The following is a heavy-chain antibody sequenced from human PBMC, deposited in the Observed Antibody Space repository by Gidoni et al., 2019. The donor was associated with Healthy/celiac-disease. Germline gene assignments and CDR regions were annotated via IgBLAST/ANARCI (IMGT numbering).Heavy chain of an antibody. J-gene: IGHJ5*02. V-gene: IGHV3-23*01. CDR1: GLTLSSYA. D-gene: IGHD6-13*01. CDR2: ISGRGGST. CDR3: AKSSSSSWYGDWFDP. Sequence: VQLLESGGGVVEAGGSLRRSCAACGLTLSSYAMSWVRQAPGMGLEWVSAISGRGGSTCDADSVKRRFTISRAISKNTLYLQMTRLRAEDTAVYSCAKSSSSSWYGDWFDPWGQGTLVTVSS.